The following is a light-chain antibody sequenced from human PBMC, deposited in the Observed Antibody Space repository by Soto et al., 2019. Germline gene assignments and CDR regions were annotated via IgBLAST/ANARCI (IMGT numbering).Light chain of an antibody. CDR3: QQRHMWPIT. J-gene: IGKJ5*01. CDR1: QSVISRY. CDR2: DAY. V-gene: IGKV3D-20*02. Sequence: ETVLTQSPGTLSLSPGEIATLSCSASQSVISRYLAWYQQKPGQAPRLLIYDAYSRATGIPDRFSGSGSGTDFTLTISSLEPEDSAVYYCQQRHMWPITFGQGTRLEIK.